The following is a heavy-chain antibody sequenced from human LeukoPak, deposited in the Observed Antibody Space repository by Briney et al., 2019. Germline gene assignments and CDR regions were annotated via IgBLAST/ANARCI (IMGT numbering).Heavy chain of an antibody. J-gene: IGHJ3*02. V-gene: IGHV4-59*01. CDR1: GGSISSYY. CDR2: IYYSGST. D-gene: IGHD3-22*01. Sequence: SETLSLTCTVSGGSISSYYWSWIRQPPGKGLEWIGYIYYSGSTNYNPSLKSRVTISVDTSKNQFSLKLSSVTAADTAVYYCARESRPPGDYYDSSGYKAFDIWGQGTMVTVSS. CDR3: ARESRPPGDYYDSSGYKAFDI.